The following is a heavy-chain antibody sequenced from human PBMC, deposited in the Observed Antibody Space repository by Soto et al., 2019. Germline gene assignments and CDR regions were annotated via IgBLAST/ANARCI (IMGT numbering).Heavy chain of an antibody. Sequence: QVQLVQSGAEVKKPETSVKVSCKDSGYTFSSYDINWVRQATGQGLEWMGWLNPNSGDTGYAQKFQGRVTLTRNTSINTAYIELSSLTSDDTAVYYCATSGGGWYLYWGQGTLVTVSS. CDR3: ATSGGGWYLY. D-gene: IGHD6-19*01. CDR1: GYTFSSYD. CDR2: LNPNSGDT. V-gene: IGHV1-8*01. J-gene: IGHJ4*02.